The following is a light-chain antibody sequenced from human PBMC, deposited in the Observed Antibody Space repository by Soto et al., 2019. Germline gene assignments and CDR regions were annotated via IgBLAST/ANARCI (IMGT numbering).Light chain of an antibody. Sequence: NFMLTQPHSVSESPGKTVTISCTRSSGSIASNDVQWYQQRPGSAPTTVIHENNQRPSGVPDRFSGSTDGSSNSASLTISGLQTEDEADCYWQSYDSSTVVFGGGTKLTVL. J-gene: IGLJ2*01. CDR1: SGSIASND. CDR3: QSYDSSTVV. CDR2: ENN. V-gene: IGLV6-57*04.